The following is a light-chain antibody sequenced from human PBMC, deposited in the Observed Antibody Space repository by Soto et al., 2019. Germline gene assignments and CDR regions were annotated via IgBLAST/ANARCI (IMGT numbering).Light chain of an antibody. CDR1: QNIRNL. CDR3: QQYETFSGT. CDR2: DAS. V-gene: IGKV1-5*01. J-gene: IGKJ1*01. Sequence: DIQLTQSPSTLSAAVGDSVTITCRASQNIRNLLAWYQQKPGKAPKPLIFDASTLKTGVPSRFGGSGSGAEFNFTITGLQPDDFATYYCQQYETFSGTFGPGTKVDIK.